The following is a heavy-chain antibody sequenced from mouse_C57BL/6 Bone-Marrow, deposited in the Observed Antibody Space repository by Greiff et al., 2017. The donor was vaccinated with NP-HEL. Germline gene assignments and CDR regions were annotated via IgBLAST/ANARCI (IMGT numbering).Heavy chain of an antibody. D-gene: IGHD1-1*01. CDR1: GYSITSGYY. CDR3: ARPDYYYGSAWFAY. CDR2: ISYDGSN. Sequence: EVQLQESGPGLVKPSQSLSLTCSVTGYSITSGYYWNWIRQFPGNKLEWMGYISYDGSNNYNPSLKNRISITRDTSKNQFFLKLNSVTTEDTATYYCARPDYYYGSAWFAYWGQGTLVTVSA. V-gene: IGHV3-6*01. J-gene: IGHJ3*01.